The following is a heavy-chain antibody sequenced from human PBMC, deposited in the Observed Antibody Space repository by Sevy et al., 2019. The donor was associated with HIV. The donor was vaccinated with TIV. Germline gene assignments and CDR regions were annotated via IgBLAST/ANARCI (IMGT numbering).Heavy chain of an antibody. J-gene: IGHJ4*02. CDR1: GYTFTGYY. V-gene: IGHV1-2*02. Sequence: ASVKVSCKASGYTFTGYYMHWVRQAPGQGLEWMGWINPNSGGTNYAQKFQGRVTMTRDTSISTAYMELSRLRSDDTAMYYCARDIVRPVLNWSLTNPYFDYWGQGTLVTVSS. D-gene: IGHD1-20*01. CDR2: INPNSGGT. CDR3: ARDIVRPVLNWSLTNPYFDY.